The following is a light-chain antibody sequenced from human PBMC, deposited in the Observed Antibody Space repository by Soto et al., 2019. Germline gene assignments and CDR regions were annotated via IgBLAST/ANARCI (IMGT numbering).Light chain of an antibody. J-gene: IGLJ2*01. CDR2: DVT. Sequence: QSVLTQPPSASGSPGQSVTISCTGTSSDIGDYNSVSWYQQHPGKAPKLMISDVTKRPSGVPDRFSGSKSGNTASLTVSGLQAEDEADYYCSSYAGSSNFVVFGGGTKVTVL. CDR1: SSDIGDYNS. CDR3: SSYAGSSNFVV. V-gene: IGLV2-8*01.